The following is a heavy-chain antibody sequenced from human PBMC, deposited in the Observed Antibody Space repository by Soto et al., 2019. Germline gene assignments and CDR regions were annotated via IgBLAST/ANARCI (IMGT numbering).Heavy chain of an antibody. D-gene: IGHD3-10*01. Sequence: QLHLEQRGAGLLKPSETLSLTCDVYGGSFSGYYWSWIRQAPGKGLEWIVEINHSGSPNYNPSLPSRVSVSVDTSKTHFSLSLSSVTAADTAVYYCATFPPEGRTATSRGDDAYDIWGPGTLVTVSS. CDR2: INHSGSP. CDR1: GGSFSGYY. CDR3: ATFPPEGRTATSRGDDAYDI. J-gene: IGHJ3*02. V-gene: IGHV4-34*02.